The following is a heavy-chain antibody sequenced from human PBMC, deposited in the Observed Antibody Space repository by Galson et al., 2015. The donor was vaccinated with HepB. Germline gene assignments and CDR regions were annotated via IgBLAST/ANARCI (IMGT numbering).Heavy chain of an antibody. Sequence: ETLSLTCTVSGGSISSYYWSWIRQPPGKGLEWIGYIYYSGSTNYNPSLKSRVTISVDTSKNQFSLKLSSVTAADTAVYYCARIHDYGDYVHFLGMDVWGQGTTVTVSS. CDR2: IYYSGST. V-gene: IGHV4-59*01. J-gene: IGHJ6*02. D-gene: IGHD4-17*01. CDR3: ARIHDYGDYVHFLGMDV. CDR1: GGSISSYY.